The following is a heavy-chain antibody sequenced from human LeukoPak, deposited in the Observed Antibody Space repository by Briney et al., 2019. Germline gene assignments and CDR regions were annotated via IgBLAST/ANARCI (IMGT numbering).Heavy chain of an antibody. Sequence: GRSLRLSCAASGFTFSSYGMHWVRQAPGKGLEWVAVIWYDGSNKYYADSVKGRFTISRDNAKNSLYLQMNSLRAEDTAVYYCASHPGFYSSSWPFDYWGQGTLVTVSS. CDR3: ASHPGFYSSSWPFDY. D-gene: IGHD6-13*01. J-gene: IGHJ4*02. CDR1: GFTFSSYG. V-gene: IGHV3-33*03. CDR2: IWYDGSNK.